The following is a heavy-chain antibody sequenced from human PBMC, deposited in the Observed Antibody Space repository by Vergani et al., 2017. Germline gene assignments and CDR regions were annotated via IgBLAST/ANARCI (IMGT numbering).Heavy chain of an antibody. CDR2: IWYDGSNK. Sequence: QVQLVESGGGVVQPGRSLRLSCAASGFRFSSYGMNWVRQAPGKGLEWVAVIWYDGSNKYYADSVKGRFTISRDNSQNTVNLQMNSLRVDDTAVYYCAKELGGCNRISCSYYMVV. V-gene: IGHV3-33*06. CDR3: AKELGGCNRISCSYYMVV. D-gene: IGHD2/OR15-2a*01. CDR1: GFRFSSYG. J-gene: IGHJ6*03.